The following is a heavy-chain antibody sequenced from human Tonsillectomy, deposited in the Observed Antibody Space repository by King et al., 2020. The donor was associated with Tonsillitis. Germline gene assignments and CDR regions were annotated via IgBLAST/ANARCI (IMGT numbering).Heavy chain of an antibody. CDR3: AKDSHGYGDYGSPYYYFYTMDV. CDR2: IRFDGTNK. V-gene: IGHV3-30*02. J-gene: IGHJ6*02. Sequence: VQLVESGGGVVQPGGSLRLSCAASGFTFSSYGMHWVRQAPGKGLEWVAFIRFDGTNKYYADSVKGRFTISRDNSKNTLYLQMNSLRAEDTAVYWCAKDSHGYGDYGSPYYYFYTMDVWGQGTTVTVSS. CDR1: GFTFSSYG. D-gene: IGHD4-17*01.